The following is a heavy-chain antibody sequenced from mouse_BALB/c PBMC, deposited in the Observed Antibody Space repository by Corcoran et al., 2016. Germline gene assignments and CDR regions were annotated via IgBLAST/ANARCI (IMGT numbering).Heavy chain of an antibody. CDR2: IRAYNGNT. CDR3: ARDEAYYYDSSGYYYYYYGMDV. D-gene: IGHD1-1*01. J-gene: IGHJ1*01. V-gene: IGHV1-81*01. CDR1: GYTFTSYG. Sequence: VQLVQSGAEVKKPGASVKVSCKASGYTFTSYGISWVRQAPGQGLEWMGWIRAYNGNTNYAQKLQGRVTMTTDTSTSTAYMELRSLRSDDTAVYYCARDEAYYYDSSGYYYYYYGMDVWGQGTTVTVSS.